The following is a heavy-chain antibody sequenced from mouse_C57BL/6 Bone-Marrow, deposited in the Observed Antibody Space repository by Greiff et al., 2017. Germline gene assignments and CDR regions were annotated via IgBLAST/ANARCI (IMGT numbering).Heavy chain of an antibody. V-gene: IGHV1-55*01. CDR2: IYPGSGST. CDR1: GYTFTSYW. CDR3: ARWVVATDYAMDY. J-gene: IGHJ4*01. D-gene: IGHD1-1*01. Sequence: VQLQQPGAELVKPGASVKMSCKASGYTFTSYWITWVKQRPGQGLEWIGDIYPGSGSTNYNEKFKSKATLTVDTSSSTAYMQLRSLTSEDSAVYYCARWVVATDYAMDYWGQGTSVTVSS.